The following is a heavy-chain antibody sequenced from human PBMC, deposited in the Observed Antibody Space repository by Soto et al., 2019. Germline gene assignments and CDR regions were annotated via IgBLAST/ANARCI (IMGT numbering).Heavy chain of an antibody. CDR1: GGSISSYY. D-gene: IGHD6-19*01. CDR2: IYYSGST. Sequence: SETLSLTCTVSGGSISSYYWSWIRQPPGKGLEWIGYIYYSGSTNYNPSLKSRVTISVDTSKNQFSLKLSSVTAADTAVYYCARSGSGWPSRRAFDIWGQGTMVTVSS. J-gene: IGHJ3*02. V-gene: IGHV4-59*01. CDR3: ARSGSGWPSRRAFDI.